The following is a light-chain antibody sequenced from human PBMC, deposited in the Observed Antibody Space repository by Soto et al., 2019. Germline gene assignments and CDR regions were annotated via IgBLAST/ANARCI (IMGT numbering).Light chain of an antibody. Sequence: DIVMTQSPLSLPVTPGEPASISCRSSESLLRDNGYNYLDWYLQKPGQSPQLLIYLGSSRASGVPDRFSGGGTDTDFTLKLSRVEAEDVGFYYCMQVLQPPGTFGQGNKLEIK. V-gene: IGKV2-28*01. CDR1: ESLLRDNGYNY. CDR2: LGS. CDR3: MQVLQPPGT. J-gene: IGKJ2*01.